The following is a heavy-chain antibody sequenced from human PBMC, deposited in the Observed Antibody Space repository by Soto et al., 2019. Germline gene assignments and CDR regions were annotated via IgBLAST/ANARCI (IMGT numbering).Heavy chain of an antibody. CDR2: INPNSGGT. D-gene: IGHD6-19*01. J-gene: IGHJ5*02. Sequence: QVQLVQSGAEVKKPGASVKVSCKASGYTFTGYYMHWVRQAPGQGLEWMGWINPNSGGTNYAQKLQGRVTMTTDTSTSTAYMELRSLRSDDTAVYYCARYIAVAGTQNWFDPWGQGTLVTVSS. CDR1: GYTFTGYY. V-gene: IGHV1-2*02. CDR3: ARYIAVAGTQNWFDP.